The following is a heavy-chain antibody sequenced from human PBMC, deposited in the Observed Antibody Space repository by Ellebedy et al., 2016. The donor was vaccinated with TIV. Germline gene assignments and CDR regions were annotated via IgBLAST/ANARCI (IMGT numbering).Heavy chain of an antibody. CDR2: IAPFLGIT. CDR1: GGTFNEYT. V-gene: IGHV1-69*10. J-gene: IGHJ3*02. D-gene: IGHD3-10*02. CDR3: AKDYYVTDAFDI. Sequence: AASVKVACKASGGTFNEYTITWLRQAPGQGLEYMGEIAPFLGITKYAQRVQGRVTITADKSTGTAYMELSSLISEDTAVYYCAKDYYVTDAFDIWGQGTMVTVSS.